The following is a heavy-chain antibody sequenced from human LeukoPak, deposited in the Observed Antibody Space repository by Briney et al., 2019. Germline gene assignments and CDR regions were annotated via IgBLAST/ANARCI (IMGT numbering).Heavy chain of an antibody. CDR3: ARAMYGDYNY. CDR1: GRSFSGYY. CDR2: INHSGST. J-gene: IGHJ4*02. D-gene: IGHD4-17*01. V-gene: IGHV4-34*01. Sequence: SETLSLTCAVYGRSFSGYYWSWIRQPPGKGLEWIGEINHSGSTNYNPSLKSRVTISVDTSKNQFSLKLSSVTAADTAVYYCARAMYGDYNYWGQGTLVTVSS.